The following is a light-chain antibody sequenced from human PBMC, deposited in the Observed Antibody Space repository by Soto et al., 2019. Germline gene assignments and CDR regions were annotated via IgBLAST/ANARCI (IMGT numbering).Light chain of an antibody. CDR3: QQYNNWPPRST. Sequence: EIVMTQSPATLSVSPGERATLSCRASQSVSSNLAWYQQKPGQAPRLLIYGASTRATGIPARFSGSGSGTEFPLTIGSLQSEDFAVYYCQQYNNWPPRSTFGQGTKVEIK. V-gene: IGKV3-15*01. J-gene: IGKJ1*01. CDR2: GAS. CDR1: QSVSSN.